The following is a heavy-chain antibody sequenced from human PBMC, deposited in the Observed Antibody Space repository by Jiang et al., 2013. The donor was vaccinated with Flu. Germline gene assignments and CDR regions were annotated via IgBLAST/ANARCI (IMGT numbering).Heavy chain of an antibody. Sequence: SRGLEWLGRTYYRSKWYNDYAVSVKSRITINPDTSKNQFSLQLNSVTPEDTAVYYCARAPTGHFDYWGQGTLVTVSS. CDR2: TYYRSKWYN. J-gene: IGHJ4*02. D-gene: IGHD1-1*01. CDR3: ARAPTGHFDY. V-gene: IGHV6-1*01.